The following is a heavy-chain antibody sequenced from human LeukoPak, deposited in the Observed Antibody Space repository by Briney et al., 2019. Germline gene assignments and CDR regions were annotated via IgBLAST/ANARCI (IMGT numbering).Heavy chain of an antibody. V-gene: IGHV3-7*01. CDR3: AKYPGAGAAGPYSYYDS. CDR1: GYSINDGYY. D-gene: IGHD6-13*01. J-gene: IGHJ4*02. CDR2: IQQDGSAK. Sequence: ETLSLTCTVSGYSINDGYYWGWIRQAPGKGLEWVANIQQDGSAKNYVDFVKGRFTISRDNAKNSLYLQMNSLRVEDTAVYYCAKYPGAGAAGPYSYYDSWGQGTLVTVST.